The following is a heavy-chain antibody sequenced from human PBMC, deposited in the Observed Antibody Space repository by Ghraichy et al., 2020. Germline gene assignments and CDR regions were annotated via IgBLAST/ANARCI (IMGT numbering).Heavy chain of an antibody. V-gene: IGHV3-23*01. J-gene: IGHJ6*02. D-gene: IGHD2-21*01. CDR2: ISGSGGST. CDR1: GFTFGTYA. CDR3: AKHSGTYYYHYAMDV. Sequence: GGSLRLSCAASGFTFGTYAMSWVRQAPGRGLEWVSSISGSGGSTYYADSVKGRFTMSRDNSKNTLDLQMNNLRAEDTAVYYCAKHSGTYYYHYAMDVWGQGTTVTVSS.